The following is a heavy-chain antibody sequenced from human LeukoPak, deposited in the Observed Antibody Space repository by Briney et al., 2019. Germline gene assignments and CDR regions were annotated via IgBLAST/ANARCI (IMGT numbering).Heavy chain of an antibody. J-gene: IGHJ4*02. D-gene: IGHD6-13*01. CDR1: GYTFTSYD. V-gene: IGHV1-2*02. CDR3: AAELEPTTTYSSSWYYFDY. Sequence: ASVKVSCKASGYTFTSYDINWVRQATGQGLERMGWINPNSGGTNYAQKFQGRVTMTRDTSISTAYMELSRLRSDDTAVYYCAAELEPTTTYSSSWYYFDYWGQGTLVTVSS. CDR2: INPNSGGT.